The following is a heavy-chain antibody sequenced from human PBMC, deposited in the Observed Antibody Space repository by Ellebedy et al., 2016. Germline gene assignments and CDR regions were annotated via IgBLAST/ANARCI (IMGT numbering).Heavy chain of an antibody. CDR3: ARDSAWFDP. CDR1: GYTFTSYY. J-gene: IGHJ5*02. Sequence: ASVKVSCKASGYTFTSYYLHWVRQAPGQGLEWMGIINPSGGSTTYAQKFQGRITMTRDTSTSTVYMQLNRLRSEDTAVYYCARDSAWFDPWGQGTLVTVSS. CDR2: INPSGGST. V-gene: IGHV1-46*01.